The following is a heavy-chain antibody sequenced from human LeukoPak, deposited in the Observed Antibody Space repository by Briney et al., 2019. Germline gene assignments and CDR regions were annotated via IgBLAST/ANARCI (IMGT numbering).Heavy chain of an antibody. D-gene: IGHD2-2*01. CDR2: INHSGST. J-gene: IGHJ4*02. CDR3: ARGVRGVVPAAIGPY. V-gene: IGHV4-34*01. Sequence: PSETLSLTCAVYGGSFSGYYWSSIRQPPEEGLEWIGEINHSGSTNYNPSLKSRVTISADTSKNQFSLKLSSVTAADTAVYYCARGVRGVVPAAIGPYWGQGTLVTVSS. CDR1: GGSFSGYY.